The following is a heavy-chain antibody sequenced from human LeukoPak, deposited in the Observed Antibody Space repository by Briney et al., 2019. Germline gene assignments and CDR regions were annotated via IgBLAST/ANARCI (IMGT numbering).Heavy chain of an antibody. CDR1: SGSFSGYY. CDR3: ARGYSARGWFDP. CDR2: INHSGST. Sequence: SETLSLTCAVYSGSFSGYYWSWIRQPPGKGLEWIGEINHSGSTNYNPSLKSRVTISVDTSKNQFSLKLSSVTAADTAVYYCARGYSARGWFDPWGQGTLVTVSS. V-gene: IGHV4-34*01. D-gene: IGHD6-13*01. J-gene: IGHJ5*02.